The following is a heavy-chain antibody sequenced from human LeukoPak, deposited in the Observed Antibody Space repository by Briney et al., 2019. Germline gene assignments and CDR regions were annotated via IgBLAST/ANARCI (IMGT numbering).Heavy chain of an antibody. D-gene: IGHD6-13*01. CDR3: AKDRYSGLNTIDY. CDR2: IRSSGSTM. Sequence: PGGSLRLSCAASGFTFSSYEMNWVRQAPGKGLEWVSYIRSSGSTMYYADSVKGRFTISRDNTKNSLYLQMNSLRAEDTAVYYCAKDRYSGLNTIDYWGQGTLVTVSS. CDR1: GFTFSSYE. V-gene: IGHV3-48*03. J-gene: IGHJ4*02.